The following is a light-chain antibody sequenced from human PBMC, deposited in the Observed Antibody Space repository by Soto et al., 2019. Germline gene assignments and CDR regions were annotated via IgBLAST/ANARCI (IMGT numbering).Light chain of an antibody. CDR1: QSVSNY. J-gene: IGKJ1*01. V-gene: IGKV3-11*01. Sequence: EIVLTQSPATLSLSPGEGATLSCRASQSVSNYLAWYQQKPGQAPRLLIYETSNRATGIPARFSGSGSGTDFTLTISSLEPEDFAVYYCQQRRNWPTTFGQGTKV. CDR3: QQRRNWPTT. CDR2: ETS.